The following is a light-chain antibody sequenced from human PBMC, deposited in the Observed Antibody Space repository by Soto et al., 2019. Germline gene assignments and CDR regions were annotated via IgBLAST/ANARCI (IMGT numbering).Light chain of an antibody. CDR2: SAS. CDR1: QNIGAN. Sequence: DILMTQSPSSVSASVGDRVTITCRASQNIGANLVWYQQKPGKAPNLLIYSASNLQSGVPSRFSGSGSGTDFTLTITSLQPEDFATYYCQQANIFPLAFGQETNVEIK. J-gene: IGKJ1*01. V-gene: IGKV1-12*01. CDR3: QQANIFPLA.